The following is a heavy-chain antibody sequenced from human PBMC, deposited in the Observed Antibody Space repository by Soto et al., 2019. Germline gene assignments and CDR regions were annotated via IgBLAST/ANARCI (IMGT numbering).Heavy chain of an antibody. J-gene: IGHJ4*02. V-gene: IGHV3-23*01. D-gene: IGHD2-2*03. CDR2: ISGSGGST. Sequence: EVQLLESGGGLVQPGGSLRLSWAASGFTFSSYAMSWVRQAPGKGLEWVSAISGSGGSTYYADSVKGRFTISRDNSKNTLYLQMISLRAEDTAVYYCAKEGGYCSSTSCYGRVYYWGQGTLVTVSS. CDR3: AKEGGYCSSTSCYGRVYY. CDR1: GFTFSSYA.